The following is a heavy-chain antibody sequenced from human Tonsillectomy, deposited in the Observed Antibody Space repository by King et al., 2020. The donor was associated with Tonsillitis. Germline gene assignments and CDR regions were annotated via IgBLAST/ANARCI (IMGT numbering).Heavy chain of an antibody. D-gene: IGHD3-9*01. CDR1: GFTFSRYV. CDR3: AKVNYDILTHFDY. CDR2: ISVSGGSK. J-gene: IGHJ4*02. Sequence: VQLVESGGGLVQPGGSLRLSCAASGFTFSRYVMSWVRQAPGKGLEWVSSISVSGGSKSYADSVKGRFTISRDNSNNTLYLQMNSLRAEDTAVYYCAKVNYDILTHFDYWGQGTLVTVSS. V-gene: IGHV3-23*04.